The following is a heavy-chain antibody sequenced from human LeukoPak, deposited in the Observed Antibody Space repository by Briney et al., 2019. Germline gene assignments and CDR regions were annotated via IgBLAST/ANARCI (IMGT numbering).Heavy chain of an antibody. D-gene: IGHD5-18*01. J-gene: IGHJ6*03. V-gene: IGHV4-59*01. Sequence: PSETLSLTCAVYGGSFSGYYWSWIRQPPGRGLEWIGYIYYSGSTNYNPSLKSRVTISVDTSKNQFSLKLSSVTAADTAVYYCARGIQLWSEYYYMDVWGKGTTVTVSS. CDR3: ARGIQLWSEYYYMDV. CDR2: IYYSGST. CDR1: GGSFSGYY.